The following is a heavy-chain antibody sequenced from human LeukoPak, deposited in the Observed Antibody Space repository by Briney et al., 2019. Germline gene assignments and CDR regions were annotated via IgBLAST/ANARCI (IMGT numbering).Heavy chain of an antibody. D-gene: IGHD5-18*01. CDR2: IYYSGST. J-gene: IGHJ4*02. Sequence: SETLSLTCTVSGGSVSSSSYYWGWIRQPPGKGLEWIGSIYYSGSTYYNPSLKSRVTISVDTSKNQFSLKLSSVTAADTAVYYCARRIDSYGYYSYWGQGTLVTVSS. CDR3: ARRIDSYGYYSY. CDR1: GGSVSSSSYY. V-gene: IGHV4-39*07.